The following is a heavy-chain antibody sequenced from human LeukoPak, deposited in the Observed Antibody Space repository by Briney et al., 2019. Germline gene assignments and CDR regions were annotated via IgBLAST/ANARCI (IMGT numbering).Heavy chain of an antibody. V-gene: IGHV4-61*02. CDR1: GGSISSGSYY. D-gene: IGHD3-22*01. J-gene: IGHJ3*02. CDR3: ARDNIHDSSGYFAFDI. Sequence: PSETLSLTCTVSGGSISSGSYYWSWIRQPAGKGLEGIGRIYTSGSTNYNPSLKSRVTISVDTSKNQFSLKLSSVTAADTAVYYCARDNIHDSSGYFAFDIWGQGTMVTVSS. CDR2: IYTSGST.